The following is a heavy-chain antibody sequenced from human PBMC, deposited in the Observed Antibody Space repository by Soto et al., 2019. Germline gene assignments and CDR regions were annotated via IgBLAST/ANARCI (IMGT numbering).Heavy chain of an antibody. Sequence: PGGSLRLSCAASGFTFSSYAMSWVRQAPGKGLEWVSAISGSGGSTYYADSVKGRFTISRDNSKNTLYLQMNSLRTEDTAVYYCAKDLGYGGHFDYWGQGTLVTVSS. D-gene: IGHD4-17*01. CDR1: GFTFSSYA. V-gene: IGHV3-23*01. CDR2: ISGSGGST. CDR3: AKDLGYGGHFDY. J-gene: IGHJ4*02.